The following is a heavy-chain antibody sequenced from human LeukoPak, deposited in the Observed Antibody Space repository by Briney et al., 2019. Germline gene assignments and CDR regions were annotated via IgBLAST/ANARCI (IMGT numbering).Heavy chain of an antibody. D-gene: IGHD3-22*01. CDR1: GFTFSSYG. Sequence: GGSLRLSCAASGFTFSSYGMHWFRQAPGKGLEWVAVISYDGSNKYYADSVKGRFTISRDNSKNTLYLQMNSLRAEDTAVYYCAKDQSRIVVVITYYYYYGMDGWGQGTTVTVSS. CDR3: AKDQSRIVVVITYYYYYGMDG. V-gene: IGHV3-30*18. CDR2: ISYDGSNK. J-gene: IGHJ6*02.